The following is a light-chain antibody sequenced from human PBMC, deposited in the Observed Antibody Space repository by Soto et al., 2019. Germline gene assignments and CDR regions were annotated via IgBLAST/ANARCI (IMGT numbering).Light chain of an antibody. J-gene: IGKJ1*01. CDR1: QTISNW. CDR2: TAS. V-gene: IGKV1-5*03. Sequence: DIQMTQSPSTLSASVGDRVTITCRASQTISNWLAWYQQKPGKAPKVLIYTASTLESGVPSRFSGAGSGTEFSLTISSPQPDDFATYYCQQYNSYPCTFGQGTKVEIK. CDR3: QQYNSYPCT.